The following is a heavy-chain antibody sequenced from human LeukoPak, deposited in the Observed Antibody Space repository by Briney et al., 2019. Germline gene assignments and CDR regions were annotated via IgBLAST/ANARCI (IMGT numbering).Heavy chain of an antibody. Sequence: GGSLRLSCAASGFNFDDYVMSWVRQAPGKGLEWVSGINWNGGSRGYTDSVKGRFTISRDNAKNSLYLQMNSLRAEDTALYYCARSRHSYDSSGFPHYWGQGTLVTVSS. CDR2: INWNGGSR. CDR3: ARSRHSYDSSGFPHY. D-gene: IGHD3-22*01. CDR1: GFNFDDYV. J-gene: IGHJ4*02. V-gene: IGHV3-20*04.